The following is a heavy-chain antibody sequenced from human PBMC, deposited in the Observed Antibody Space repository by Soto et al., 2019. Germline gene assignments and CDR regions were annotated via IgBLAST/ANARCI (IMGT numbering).Heavy chain of an antibody. D-gene: IGHD3-3*01. Sequence: GGSLRLSCAASGFTFSSYSMNWVRQAPGKGLEWVSYISSSSSTIYYADSVKGRFTISRDDAKNSLYLQMNSLRDEDTAVYYCARDHLITIFGVVTPIWFDPWGQGTLVTVSS. J-gene: IGHJ5*02. CDR3: ARDHLITIFGVVTPIWFDP. V-gene: IGHV3-48*02. CDR1: GFTFSSYS. CDR2: ISSSSSTI.